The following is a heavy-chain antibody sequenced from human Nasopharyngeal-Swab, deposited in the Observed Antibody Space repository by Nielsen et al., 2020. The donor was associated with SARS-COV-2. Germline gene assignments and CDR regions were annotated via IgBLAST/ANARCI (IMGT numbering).Heavy chain of an antibody. CDR1: GFTFDDFV. CDR3: AKAGSYGSGKGYGMDV. V-gene: IGHV3-9*01. Sequence: SLKISCAASGFTFDDFVMHWVRQAPGKGLEWVSGITWNSGSIYYADSVKGRFTISRDNAKNSLYLQMNSLRPEDTALYYCAKAGSYGSGKGYGMDVWGQGATVTVSS. CDR2: ITWNSGSI. J-gene: IGHJ6*02. D-gene: IGHD3-10*01.